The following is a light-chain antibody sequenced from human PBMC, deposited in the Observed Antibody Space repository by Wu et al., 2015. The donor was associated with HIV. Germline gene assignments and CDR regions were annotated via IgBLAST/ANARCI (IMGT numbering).Light chain of an antibody. CDR2: GAS. J-gene: IGKJ1*01. CDR3: QQYNDWPPMWT. CDR1: QSVSSN. Sequence: EIVMTQSPATLSVSPGERATLSCRASQSVSSNLAWYQQKPGQAPRLLIHGASTRATGIPDRFSGSGSGTEFTLTIRSLQSEDSAVYYCQQYNDWPPMWTFGQGTKVE. V-gene: IGKV3-15*01.